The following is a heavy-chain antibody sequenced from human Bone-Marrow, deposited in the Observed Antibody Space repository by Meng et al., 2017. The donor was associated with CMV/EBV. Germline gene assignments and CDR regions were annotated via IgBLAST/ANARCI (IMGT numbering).Heavy chain of an antibody. CDR2: MNPKSGST. CDR1: GYSFISFD. V-gene: IGHV1-8*01. Sequence: ASVKVSCKASGYSFISFDINWVRQATGQGFEWMGWMNPKSGSTGYAQKFQGRVTMTRDTSIGTAYMELSRLRSDDTAVYYCARDHDTLRWYWQRGYYYGMDVWGQGTTVTVSS. D-gene: IGHD4-23*01. CDR3: ARDHDTLRWYWQRGYYYGMDV. J-gene: IGHJ6*02.